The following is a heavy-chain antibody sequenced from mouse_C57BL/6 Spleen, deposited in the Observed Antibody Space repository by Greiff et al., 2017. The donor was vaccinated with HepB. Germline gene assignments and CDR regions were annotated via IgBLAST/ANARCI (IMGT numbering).Heavy chain of an antibody. CDR3: ARSRGNDEDY. CDR1: GYSFTSYY. Sequence: VMLVESGPELVKPGASVKISCKASGYSFTSYYIHWVKQRPGQGLEWIGWIYPGSGNTKYNEKFKGKATLTADTSSSTAYMQLSSLTSEDSAVYYCARSRGNDEDYWGQGTTLTVSS. CDR2: IYPGSGNT. V-gene: IGHV1-66*01. D-gene: IGHD2-3*01. J-gene: IGHJ2*01.